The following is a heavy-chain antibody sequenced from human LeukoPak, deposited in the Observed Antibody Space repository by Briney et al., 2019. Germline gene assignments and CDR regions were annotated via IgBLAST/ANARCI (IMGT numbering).Heavy chain of an antibody. V-gene: IGHV3-11*06. CDR3: ARDRGITGTTFWLDP. Sequence: GGSLRLSCAASGFTFSDYYMSWIRQAPGKGLEWVSYISSSSSYTNYADSVKGRFTISRDNAKNSLYLQMNSLRAEDTAVYYCARDRGITGTTFWLDPWGQGTLVTVSS. J-gene: IGHJ5*02. CDR2: ISSSSSYT. CDR1: GFTFSDYY. D-gene: IGHD1-7*01.